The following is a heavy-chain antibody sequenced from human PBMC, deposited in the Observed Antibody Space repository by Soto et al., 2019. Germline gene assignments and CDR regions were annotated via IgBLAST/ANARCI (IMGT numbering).Heavy chain of an antibody. V-gene: IGHV3-74*01. D-gene: IGHD2-8*01. CDR3: AREGMGFSNLFDP. CDR2: INSDGSDT. CDR1: RFTFSSYW. Sequence: GGSLRLSCAASRFTFSSYWMHWVRQAPGKGLVWVSRINSDGSDTGYADSVKGRFTISRDSAKNTLYLQMNSLRAEDTAVYYCAREGMGFSNLFDPSGQGTLVTVSS. J-gene: IGHJ5*02.